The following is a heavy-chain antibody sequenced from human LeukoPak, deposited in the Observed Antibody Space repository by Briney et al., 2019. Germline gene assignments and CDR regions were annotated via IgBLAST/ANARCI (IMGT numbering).Heavy chain of an antibody. CDR1: GFTFSSYS. Sequence: GGSLRLSCAASGFTFSSYSINWVRQAPGKGLEWVSFISGSSSYKYYADSVKGRFTISKDNAKNSLYLQINSLRAEDTAVYYCARGGSSWYYFDYWGQGTLVTVSS. D-gene: IGHD6-13*01. CDR2: ISGSSSYK. CDR3: ARGGSSWYYFDY. V-gene: IGHV3-21*01. J-gene: IGHJ4*02.